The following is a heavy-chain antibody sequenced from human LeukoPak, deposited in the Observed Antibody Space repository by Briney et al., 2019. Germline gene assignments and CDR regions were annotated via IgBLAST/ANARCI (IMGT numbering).Heavy chain of an antibody. D-gene: IGHD3-22*01. J-gene: IGHJ4*02. CDR1: GFTFSSYA. Sequence: GGSLRLSCAASGFTFSSYAMSWVRQAPGKGLEWVSSISSSSSYIYYADSVKGRFTISRDNAKNSLYLQMNSLRAEDTAVYYCAGGTRAIVVVMLDYWGQGTLVTVSS. CDR2: ISSSSSYI. CDR3: AGGTRAIVVVMLDY. V-gene: IGHV3-21*01.